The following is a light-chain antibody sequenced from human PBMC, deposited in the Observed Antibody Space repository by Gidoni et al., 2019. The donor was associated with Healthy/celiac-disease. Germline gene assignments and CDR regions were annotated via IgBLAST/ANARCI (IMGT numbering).Light chain of an antibody. Sequence: DLVMTQSPLSLPVTPGEPASISCRSSQSLLHSNGDHYLDLYLQKPGQSPQLLIYLGSNRASGVPDRFSGSGSGTDFTLKSSRVEAEDVGVYYCMQALQTPYTFGQGTKLEIK. J-gene: IGKJ2*01. V-gene: IGKV2-28*01. CDR1: QSLLHSNGDHY. CDR3: MQALQTPYT. CDR2: LGS.